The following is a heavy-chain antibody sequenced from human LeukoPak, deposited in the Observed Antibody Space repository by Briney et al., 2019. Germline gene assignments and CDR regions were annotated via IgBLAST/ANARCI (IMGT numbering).Heavy chain of an antibody. V-gene: IGHV3-21*01. D-gene: IGHD4-23*01. CDR2: ISSSSSYI. J-gene: IGHJ4*02. CDR3: ARDTHSRYGGNENDY. CDR1: GFTFSSYS. Sequence: GGSLRLSCAAPGFTFSSYSMNWVRQAPGKGLEWVSSISSSSSYIYYADSVKGRFTISRDNAKNSLYLQMNSLRAEDTAVYYCARDTHSRYGGNENDYWGQGTLVTVSS.